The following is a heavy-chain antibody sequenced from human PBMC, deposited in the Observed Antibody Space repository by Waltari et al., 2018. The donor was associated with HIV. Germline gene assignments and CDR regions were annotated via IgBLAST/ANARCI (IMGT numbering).Heavy chain of an antibody. V-gene: IGHV1-2*02. D-gene: IGHD3-10*01. CDR2: INPNSGYT. CDR1: GYTFSGDY. Sequence: QVHLVQSGAEVKKPGASVKISCEAPGYTFSGDYMYWVRKAPEQGLELMGWINPNSGYTRYAQKCQGRVTMSRDTSINMAYMVLNGLRSDETAVYYGAGGYIILVRGASSTGFDPWGKGTLGTVSS. J-gene: IGHJ5*02. CDR3: AGGYIILVRGASSTGFDP.